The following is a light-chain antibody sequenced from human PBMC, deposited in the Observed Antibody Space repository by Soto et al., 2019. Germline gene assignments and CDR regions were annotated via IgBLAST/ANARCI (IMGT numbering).Light chain of an antibody. CDR2: GAS. CDR1: QSVGTY. Sequence: VLAQSAATLSFPQGEAATRSCSASQSVGTYLAWYQQKPGQAPRLLIYGASSRATGIPDRFSGSGSGTEFSLTISRLGPEDFAVYYCHQYGISPFGGGTKGDSK. J-gene: IGKJ4*01. V-gene: IGKV3-20*01. CDR3: HQYGISP.